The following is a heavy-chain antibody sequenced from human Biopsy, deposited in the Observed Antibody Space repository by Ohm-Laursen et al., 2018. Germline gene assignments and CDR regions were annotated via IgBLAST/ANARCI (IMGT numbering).Heavy chain of an antibody. D-gene: IGHD3-3*01. V-gene: IGHV3-23*01. CDR1: GFTFSSHA. J-gene: IGHJ5*02. CDR2: INGSGGST. CDR3: ARDLYDFCGGCPFDP. Sequence: SLRLSCAAPGFTFSSHAMSWVRQAPGKGLECVSVINGSGGSTYCADPVKGRFTISRDNSKNTLYLQMNSLRAEDTAMYYCARDLYDFCGGCPFDPWGQGTLVTVSP.